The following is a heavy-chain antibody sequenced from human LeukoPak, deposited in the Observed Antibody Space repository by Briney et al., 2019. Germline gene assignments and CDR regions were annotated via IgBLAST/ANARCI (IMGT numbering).Heavy chain of an antibody. Sequence: PSETLSLTCAVYGGSFSGYYWSWIRQPPGKGLEWIGEINHSGSTNYNPSLKSRVTISVDTSKNQFSLKVNSVTAADTAVYYCARGPSLELRSGWYVDWVDPWGQGTLVIVSS. V-gene: IGHV4-34*01. CDR1: GGSFSGYY. D-gene: IGHD6-19*01. J-gene: IGHJ5*02. CDR3: ARGPSLELRSGWYVDWVDP. CDR2: INHSGST.